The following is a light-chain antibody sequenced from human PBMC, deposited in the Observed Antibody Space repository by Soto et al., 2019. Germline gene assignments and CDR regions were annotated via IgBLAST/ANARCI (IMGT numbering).Light chain of an antibody. CDR3: LQDINYPWT. Sequence: EIVLTQSPGTLSLSPGERATLFCRASQSFTTSQLAWYQQKPGQAPRVLIFGASSRATGIPDRFSGSGSGTDFTLAISSLQPEDSATYYCLQDINYPWTFGQGTKVDIK. J-gene: IGKJ1*01. CDR1: QSFTTSQ. V-gene: IGKV3-20*01. CDR2: GAS.